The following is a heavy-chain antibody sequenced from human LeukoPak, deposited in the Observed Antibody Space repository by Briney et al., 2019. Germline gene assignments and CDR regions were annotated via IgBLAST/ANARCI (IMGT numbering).Heavy chain of an antibody. CDR2: ISGSGGST. CDR3: AKGRVAGEYFQH. Sequence: PGRSLRLSCAASGFTFSSYAMSWVRQAPGKGLEWVSAISGSGGSTYYADSVKGRFTISRDNSKNTLYLQMNSLRAEDTAVYYCAKGRVAGEYFQHWGQGTLVTVSS. V-gene: IGHV3-23*01. J-gene: IGHJ1*01. D-gene: IGHD6-19*01. CDR1: GFTFSSYA.